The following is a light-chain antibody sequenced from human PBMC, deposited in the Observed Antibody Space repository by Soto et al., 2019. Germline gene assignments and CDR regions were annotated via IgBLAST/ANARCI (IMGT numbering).Light chain of an antibody. CDR3: QQYGSSPGT. J-gene: IGKJ1*01. CDR2: GAS. Sequence: EIVVTQSPGTLSLSPGERATLSCRASQSVTSNYLAWYQQKPGQAPRLLIFGASIRATGLPDRFSGSGSGTDFTLTISRLEPEDVAVYYCQQYGSSPGTFVQGTKVESK. CDR1: QSVTSNY. V-gene: IGKV3-20*01.